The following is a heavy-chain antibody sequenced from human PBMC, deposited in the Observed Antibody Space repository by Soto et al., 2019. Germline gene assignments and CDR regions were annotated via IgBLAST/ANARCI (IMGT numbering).Heavy chain of an antibody. Sequence: GGSLRLSCAASGFTFSSYSMNWVRQAPGKGLEWVSYISSSSSTIYYADSVKGRFTISRDNAKNSLYLQMNSLRAEDTAVYYYARDGIAAAGTLTHPGHYYGMDVWGQGTTVTVSS. J-gene: IGHJ6*02. V-gene: IGHV3-48*04. CDR2: ISSSSSTI. CDR3: ARDGIAAAGTLTHPGHYYGMDV. D-gene: IGHD6-13*01. CDR1: GFTFSSYS.